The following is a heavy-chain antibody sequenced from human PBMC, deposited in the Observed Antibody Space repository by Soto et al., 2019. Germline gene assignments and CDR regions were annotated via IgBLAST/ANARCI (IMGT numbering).Heavy chain of an antibody. CDR2: ISYDGSNK. Sequence: QVQLVESGGGVVQPGRSLRLSCAASGFTFSSYAMHWVRQAPGKGLEWVAVISYDGSNKYYADSVKGRFTISRDNSKNTXXLQMNSLRAEDTAVYYCARAPYSSGWPTLHWYFDLWGRGTLVTVSS. J-gene: IGHJ2*01. V-gene: IGHV3-30-3*01. CDR1: GFTFSSYA. CDR3: ARAPYSSGWPTLHWYFDL. D-gene: IGHD6-19*01.